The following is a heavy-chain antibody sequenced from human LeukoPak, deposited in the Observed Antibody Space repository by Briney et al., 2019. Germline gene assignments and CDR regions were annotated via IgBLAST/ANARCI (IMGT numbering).Heavy chain of an antibody. CDR3: ARDDYGGSPYYYYYMDV. D-gene: IGHD4-23*01. J-gene: IGHJ6*03. Sequence: SETLSLTCTVSGGSISSYYWSWIRQPAGKGLEWIGRICTSGSTNYNPSLKSRVTMSVDTSKNQFSLKLSSVTAADTAVYYCARDDYGGSPYYYYYMDVWGKGTTVTVSS. CDR2: ICTSGST. V-gene: IGHV4-4*07. CDR1: GGSISSYY.